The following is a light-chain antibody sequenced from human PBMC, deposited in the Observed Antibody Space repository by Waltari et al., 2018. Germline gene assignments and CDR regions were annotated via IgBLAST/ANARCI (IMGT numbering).Light chain of an antibody. CDR3: QQYGSSTWT. J-gene: IGKJ1*01. Sequence: EIVLTQSPGTLSLSPGERATLSCRASQSVTTSSLAWYQQKPGQAPRLLIYGASSRATDIPDRVGGSGSGRDFTLTISRLEPEDFAVYYCQQYGSSTWTFGQGTKVEVK. V-gene: IGKV3-20*01. CDR2: GAS. CDR1: QSVTTSS.